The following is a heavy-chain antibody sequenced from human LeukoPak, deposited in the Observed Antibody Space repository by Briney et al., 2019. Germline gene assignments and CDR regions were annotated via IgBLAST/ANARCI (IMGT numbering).Heavy chain of an antibody. D-gene: IGHD5-18*01. CDR3: AKDIRRGYNFGYDQFAY. Sequence: GGSLRLSCAASGFTFSSYGMHWVRQAPGKGLEWVAFIRYDGNNKYYADSVKGRFTISRDNSKNTVSLQMNSLRAEDTALYYCAKDIRRGYNFGYDQFAYWGQGILVTVSS. CDR2: IRYDGNNK. V-gene: IGHV3-30*02. CDR1: GFTFSSYG. J-gene: IGHJ4*02.